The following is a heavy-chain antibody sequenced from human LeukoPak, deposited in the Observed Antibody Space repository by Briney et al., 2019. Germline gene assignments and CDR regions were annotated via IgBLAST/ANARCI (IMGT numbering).Heavy chain of an antibody. V-gene: IGHV3-74*01. CDR3: TRTGDSTGYTYYYDY. CDR1: GFTFTDHW. J-gene: IGHJ4*02. CDR2: VNGDESST. Sequence: QPGVSLRLSCAASGFTFTDHWMHWVRQAPGKGLMWVSRVNGDESSTIYADSVEGRFTIARDNAKNTVYLQMNSLRVEDSAVYYCTRTGDSTGYTYYYDYWGQGTLVTVST. D-gene: IGHD6-19*01.